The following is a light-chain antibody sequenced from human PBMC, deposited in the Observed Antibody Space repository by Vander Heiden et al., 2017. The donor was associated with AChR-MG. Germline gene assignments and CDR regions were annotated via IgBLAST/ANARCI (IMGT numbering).Light chain of an antibody. V-gene: IGLV1-44*01. CDR2: SNN. J-gene: IGLJ3*02. CDR1: RPNIGSNT. CDR3: AAWDDRLNGV. Sequence: SVLTQPPFASSTPGQRVSIACTGSRPNIGSNTLNGYQQLPGTAPKLVIYSNNQRPSGVPARFSGTKSGTSASLAISGLQSEDEAEYYCAAWDDRLNGVFGGGTKLTVL.